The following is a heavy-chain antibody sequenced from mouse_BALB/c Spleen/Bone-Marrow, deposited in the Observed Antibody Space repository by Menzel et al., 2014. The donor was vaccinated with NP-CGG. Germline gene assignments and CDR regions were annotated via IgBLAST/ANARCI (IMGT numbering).Heavy chain of an antibody. CDR3: ARGGIYDGYSY. CDR1: GYTFTNYW. V-gene: IGHV1-7*01. J-gene: IGHJ3*01. CDR2: IDPSTGYT. D-gene: IGHD2-3*01. Sequence: ESGAELAKPRASVKMSCKASGYTFTNYWMHWVKQRPGQGLEWIGYIDPSTGYTEYNQKFKDKATLTADKSPSTAYMQLSSLTSEDSAVYYCARGGIYDGYSYLGQATLVTVSA.